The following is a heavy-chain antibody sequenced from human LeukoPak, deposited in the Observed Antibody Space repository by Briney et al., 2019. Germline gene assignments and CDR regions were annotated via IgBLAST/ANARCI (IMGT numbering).Heavy chain of an antibody. CDR3: VRGVLRLGELFRFYFGY. CDR2: ISSSSSYI. D-gene: IGHD3-16*01. CDR1: GFTFSSYS. V-gene: IGHV3-21*01. J-gene: IGHJ4*02. Sequence: PGGSLRLSCAASGFTFSSYSMNWVRQAPGKGLEWVSSISSSSSYIYYADSVKGRFTISRDNAKNSLYLQMNSLRADDTAVYYCVRGVLRLGELFRFYFGYWGQGTLVTVSS.